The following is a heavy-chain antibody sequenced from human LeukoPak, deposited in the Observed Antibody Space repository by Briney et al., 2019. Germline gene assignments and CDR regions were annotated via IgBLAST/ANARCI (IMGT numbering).Heavy chain of an antibody. Sequence: GGSLRLSCAASGFSFSSHWMSWVRQVPGKGLAWVANINRDGSEEYYVDSVKGRVTISRDNAKNSLYLQMNSLRADDTAVYYCVRVLIVGSRSIFEHWGQGTLVTVSS. CDR3: VRVLIVGSRSIFEH. V-gene: IGHV3-7*01. D-gene: IGHD2-21*01. J-gene: IGHJ4*02. CDR2: INRDGSEE. CDR1: GFSFSSHW.